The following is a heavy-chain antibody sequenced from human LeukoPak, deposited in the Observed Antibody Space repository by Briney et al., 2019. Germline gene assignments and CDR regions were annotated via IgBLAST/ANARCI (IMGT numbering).Heavy chain of an antibody. J-gene: IGHJ4*02. CDR1: GFTFSGSA. V-gene: IGHV3-73*01. D-gene: IGHD3-22*01. CDR2: IRSKANSYAT. CDR3: TRRDYYGSSGYYDY. Sequence: GGSLKLSCAASGFTFSGSAMHWVRQASGKGLEWVGRIRSKANSYATAYAASVKGRFTISRDNSKNTAYLQMNSLKTEDTAVYYCTRRDYYGSSGYYDYWGQGTLVTVSS.